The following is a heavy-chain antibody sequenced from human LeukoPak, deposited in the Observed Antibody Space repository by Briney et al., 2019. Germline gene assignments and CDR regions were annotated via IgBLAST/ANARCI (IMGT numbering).Heavy chain of an antibody. CDR2: ISSSSSYI. D-gene: IGHD5-18*01. V-gene: IGHV3-21*01. J-gene: IGHJ6*02. CDR3: ARTLDTIFYGMDV. CDR1: GFTFSSYS. Sequence: PGGSLRLSCAASGFTFSSYSMTWVRQAPGKGLEWVSSISSSSSYIYYADSVKGRFTISRDNAKNSLYLQMNSLRAEDTAVYYCARTLDTIFYGMDVWGQGTTVTVSS.